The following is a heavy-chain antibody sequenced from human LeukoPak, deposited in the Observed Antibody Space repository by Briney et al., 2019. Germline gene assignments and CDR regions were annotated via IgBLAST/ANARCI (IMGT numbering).Heavy chain of an antibody. CDR1: GFTFDDYA. Sequence: PGGSLRLSCAASGFTFDDYAMHWVRQAPGKGLEWVSLISGDGGSTYYADSVKGRFTISRDNSKSSLYLQMNSLRTEDTALYYCASGPYYDSSGYYPCDYWGQGTLVTVSS. D-gene: IGHD3-22*01. J-gene: IGHJ4*02. CDR2: ISGDGGST. V-gene: IGHV3-43*02. CDR3: ASGPYYDSSGYYPCDY.